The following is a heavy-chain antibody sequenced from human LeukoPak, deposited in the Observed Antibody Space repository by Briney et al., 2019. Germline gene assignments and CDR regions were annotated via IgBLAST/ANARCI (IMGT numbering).Heavy chain of an antibody. CDR3: AKAAAGTRGFDY. J-gene: IGHJ4*02. CDR2: IYHSGST. D-gene: IGHD6-13*01. Sequence: SQTLSLTCTVSGGSISSGGYYWSWIRQPPGKGLEWIGYIYHSGSTYYNPSLKSRVTIPVDRSKNQFSLKLSSVTAADTAVYYCAKAAAGTRGFDYWGQGTLVTVSS. V-gene: IGHV4-30-2*01. CDR1: GGSISSGGYY.